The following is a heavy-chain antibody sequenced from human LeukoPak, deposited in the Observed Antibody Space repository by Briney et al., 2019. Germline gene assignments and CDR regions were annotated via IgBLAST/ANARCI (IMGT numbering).Heavy chain of an antibody. Sequence: SQTLSLTCTVSGGSISSGDYYWSWIRQPPGKGLEWIGYIYYSGSTYYNPSLKSRVTISVDTSKNQFSLKLSSVTAADTAVYYCARSYCSSTSCYSPYDAFDIWGQGTMVTVS. CDR2: IYYSGST. J-gene: IGHJ3*02. D-gene: IGHD2-2*02. CDR1: GGSISSGDYY. V-gene: IGHV4-30-4*01. CDR3: ARSYCSSTSCYSPYDAFDI.